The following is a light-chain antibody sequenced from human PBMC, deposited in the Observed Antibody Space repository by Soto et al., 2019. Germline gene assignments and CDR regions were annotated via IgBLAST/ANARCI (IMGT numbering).Light chain of an antibody. Sequence: QSALTQPPSASGSPGQSVTISCTGTSSDIGGYNYISWYQQHPGKAPKLMIYEVSKRPSGVPDRFSASKSGNTASLTVSGRQAEDEADYYCASYAVSSVVFGGGTKLTVL. J-gene: IGLJ2*01. CDR2: EVS. CDR1: SSDIGGYNY. CDR3: ASYAVSSVV. V-gene: IGLV2-8*01.